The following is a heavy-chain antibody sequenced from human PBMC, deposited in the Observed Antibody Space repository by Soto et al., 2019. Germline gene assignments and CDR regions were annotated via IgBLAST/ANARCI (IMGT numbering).Heavy chain of an antibody. Sequence: SETLCLTGPVSGGSISSYYWSWIRQPPGQGLEWIGYIYYSGSTNYNPSLKSGFTISVETSKNQLSLKLSSVTAADTAVYYCARSFTHYYDSSGYYPLDYWGQGTLVTVSS. J-gene: IGHJ4*02. CDR2: IYYSGST. D-gene: IGHD3-22*01. V-gene: IGHV4-59*01. CDR1: GGSISSYY. CDR3: ARSFTHYYDSSGYYPLDY.